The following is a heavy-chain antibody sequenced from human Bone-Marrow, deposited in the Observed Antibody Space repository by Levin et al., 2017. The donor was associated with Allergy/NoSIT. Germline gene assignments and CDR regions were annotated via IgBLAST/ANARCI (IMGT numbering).Heavy chain of an antibody. CDR3: ARRIVATPTYYFDY. CDR2: IYYSGKT. Sequence: SCTVSGGSISSSRAYWSWIRRPPGKGLEWIASIYYSGKTYYNPSLKSRVTISVDTSKKQFSLKLSSVTAADTAVYYCARRIVATPTYYFDYWGQGTLVTVSS. D-gene: IGHD5-12*01. J-gene: IGHJ4*02. CDR1: GGSISSSRAY. V-gene: IGHV4-39*01.